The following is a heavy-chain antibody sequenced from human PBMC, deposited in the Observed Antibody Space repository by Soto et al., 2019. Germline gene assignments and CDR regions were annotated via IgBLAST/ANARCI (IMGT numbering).Heavy chain of an antibody. Sequence: SETLSLTCTVSGGSIASSSYYWGWIRQPPGKGLEWIGSIYYSGSTYYNPSLKSRVTISVDTSKNQFSLKLSSVTAADTAVYYCARPYYDILSGAYYFDYWGQGTLVTVSS. CDR3: ARPYYDILSGAYYFDY. V-gene: IGHV4-39*01. CDR2: IYYSGST. J-gene: IGHJ4*02. CDR1: GGSIASSSYY. D-gene: IGHD3-9*01.